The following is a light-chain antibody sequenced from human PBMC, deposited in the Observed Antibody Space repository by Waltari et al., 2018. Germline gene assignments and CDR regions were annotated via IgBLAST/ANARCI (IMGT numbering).Light chain of an antibody. CDR1: NDDIGASDY. J-gene: IGLJ1*01. CDR2: DVN. CDR3: NSYTTARTGV. Sequence: QAALTQPASVSGSPGPSITIPCNGTNDDIGASDYVCWFQQHPGQAPRLILFDVNKRPSGVSHRFSGSKSGDTASLTISGLQPEDEADYYCNSYTTARTGVFGSGT. V-gene: IGLV2-14*03.